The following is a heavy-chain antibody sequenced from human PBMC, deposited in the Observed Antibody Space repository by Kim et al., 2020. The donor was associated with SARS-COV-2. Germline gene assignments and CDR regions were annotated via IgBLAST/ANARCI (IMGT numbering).Heavy chain of an antibody. D-gene: IGHD6-6*01. J-gene: IGHJ5*02. CDR2: VYYSGST. V-gene: IGHV4-59*13. Sequence: SETLSLTCTVSGGSMSPYYWSWIRQPPGNGLEWIGHVYYSGSTTYNPSLKSRVTISLDTSKNQFSLRLTSVTAADTAIYFCARQTSSSPLYWFDPWGQGTLVTVSS. CDR1: GGSMSPYY. CDR3: ARQTSSSPLYWFDP.